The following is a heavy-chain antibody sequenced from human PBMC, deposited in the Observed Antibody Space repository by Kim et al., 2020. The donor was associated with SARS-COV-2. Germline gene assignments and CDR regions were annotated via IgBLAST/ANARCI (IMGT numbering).Heavy chain of an antibody. J-gene: IGHJ6*02. V-gene: IGHV5-51*01. CDR2: IYPGDSDT. D-gene: IGHD5-12*01. CDR1: GYSFTSYW. CDR3: ARGYSGYDFYYYYYGMDV. Sequence: GESLKISCKGSGYSFTSYWIGWVRQMPGKGLEWMVIIYPGDSDTRYSPSFQGQVTISADKSISTAYLQWSSLKASDTAMYYCARGYSGYDFYYYYYGMDVWGQGTTVTVSS.